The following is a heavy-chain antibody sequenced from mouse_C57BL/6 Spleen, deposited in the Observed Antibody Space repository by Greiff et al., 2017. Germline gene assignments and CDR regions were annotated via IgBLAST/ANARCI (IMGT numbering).Heavy chain of an antibody. CDR1: GFTFSSYG. V-gene: IGHV5-6*01. CDR2: ISSGGSYT. CDR3: ARQGGYGYDGFAY. Sequence: EVQGVESGGDLVKPGGSLKLSCAASGFTFSSYGMSWVRQTPDKRLEWVATISSGGSYTYYPDSVKGRFTISRDNAKNTLYLQMSSLKAEDTAMYYCARQGGYGYDGFAYWGQGTLVTVSA. D-gene: IGHD2-2*01. J-gene: IGHJ3*01.